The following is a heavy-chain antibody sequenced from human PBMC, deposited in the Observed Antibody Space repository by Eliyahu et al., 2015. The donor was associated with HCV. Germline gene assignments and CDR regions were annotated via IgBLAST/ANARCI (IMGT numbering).Heavy chain of an antibody. CDR2: VSNTGSGT. Sequence: EVQLVESGGGLVQPGGSLRLSCAASGFIFSNYAMSWVRQAPGKGLEWVAAVSNTGSGTYYADSVKGRFTISRDNSKNTLYLQMNSLRADDTAVYYCAKGRDYVWGSWGQGTLVAVSS. J-gene: IGHJ4*02. CDR3: AKGRDYVWGS. D-gene: IGHD3-16*01. CDR1: GFIFSNYA. V-gene: IGHV3-23*04.